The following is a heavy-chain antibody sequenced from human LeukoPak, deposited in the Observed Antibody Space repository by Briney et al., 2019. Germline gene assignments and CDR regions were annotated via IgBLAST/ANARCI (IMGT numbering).Heavy chain of an antibody. CDR3: AKDERSITIFGVVISDAFDI. V-gene: IGHV3-23*01. CDR2: ISGSGGST. J-gene: IGHJ3*02. CDR1: GFTFSSYA. Sequence: GGSLRLSCAASGFTFSSYAVSWVRQAPGKGLEWVSAISGSGGSTYCADSVKGRFTISRDNSKNTLYLQMNSLRAEDTAVYYCAKDERSITIFGVVISDAFDIWGQGTMVTVSS. D-gene: IGHD3-3*01.